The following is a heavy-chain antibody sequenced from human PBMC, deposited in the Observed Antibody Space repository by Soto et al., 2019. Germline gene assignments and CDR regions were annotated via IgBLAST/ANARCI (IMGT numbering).Heavy chain of an antibody. J-gene: IGHJ6*02. CDR3: AKDGCSRTSAYTGGGDYYYYGMDV. Sequence: LRLSCAASGFTFSSYAMSWVRQAPGKGLEWVSAISGSGGSTYYADSVKGRFTISRDNSKNTLYLQMNSLRAEDTAVYYCAKDGCSRTSAYTGGGDYYYYGMDVWGQGTTVTV. CDR1: GFTFSSYA. D-gene: IGHD2-2*01. V-gene: IGHV3-23*01. CDR2: ISGSGGST.